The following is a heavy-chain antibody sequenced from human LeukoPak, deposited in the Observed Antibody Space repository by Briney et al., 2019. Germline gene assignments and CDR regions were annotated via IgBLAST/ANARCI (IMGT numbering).Heavy chain of an antibody. CDR1: GFTFSSYA. J-gene: IGHJ4*02. Sequence: PGGYLSLSCAASGFTFSSYAMSWVRQAPGEGLEWVSAISGSGGSTYYADSVKGRFTISRDNSKNTLYLQMNSLRAEDTAVYYCAKNPHVLLWFGELSYWGQGTLVTVSS. V-gene: IGHV3-23*01. CDR3: AKNPHVLLWFGELSY. D-gene: IGHD3-10*01. CDR2: ISGSGGST.